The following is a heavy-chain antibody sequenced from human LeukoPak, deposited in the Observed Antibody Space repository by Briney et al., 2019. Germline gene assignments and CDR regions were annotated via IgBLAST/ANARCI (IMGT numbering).Heavy chain of an antibody. CDR2: ISGSGGSA. CDR3: AKEEYYYDSSGPFAY. V-gene: IGHV3-23*01. Sequence: GGSLRPSCAASGFTFSSYAMSWVRQAPGKGLEWVSAISGSGGSAYYADSVKGRFTISRDNSKNTLYLQMNSLRAEDTAVYYCAKEEYYYDSSGPFAYWGQGTLVTVSS. J-gene: IGHJ4*02. CDR1: GFTFSSYA. D-gene: IGHD3-22*01.